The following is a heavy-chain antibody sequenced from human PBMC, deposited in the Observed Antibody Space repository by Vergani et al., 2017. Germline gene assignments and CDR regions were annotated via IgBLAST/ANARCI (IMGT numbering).Heavy chain of an antibody. CDR1: GGSFSGYY. CDR3: ARGHPFDP. Sequence: QVQLQQWGAGLLKPSETLSLICAVYGGSFSGYYWSWIRQPPGKGLEWIGEINHSGSTNYNPSLKSRVTISVDTSKNQFSLKLSSVTAADTAVYYCARGHPFDPWGQGTLVTVSS. CDR2: INHSGST. V-gene: IGHV4-34*01. J-gene: IGHJ5*02.